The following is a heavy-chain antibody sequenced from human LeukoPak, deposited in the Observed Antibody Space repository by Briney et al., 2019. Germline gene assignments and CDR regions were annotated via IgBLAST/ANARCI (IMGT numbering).Heavy chain of an antibody. V-gene: IGHV3-9*01. CDR2: ISWNSGSI. CDR1: GCTFDDYA. D-gene: IGHD6-13*01. J-gene: IGHJ4*02. Sequence: GRPLRLSCAASGCTFDDYARHWVRQAPGKGLEWVSGISWNSGSIDYADSVKGLFTISRDNAKNSLYLQVNSLRAEDTALYYCGKDPSIAAAGIFDYWGQGTLVTVSS. CDR3: GKDPSIAAAGIFDY.